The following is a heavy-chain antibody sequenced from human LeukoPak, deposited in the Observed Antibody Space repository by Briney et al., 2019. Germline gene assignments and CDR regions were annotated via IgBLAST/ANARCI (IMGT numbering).Heavy chain of an antibody. Sequence: SETLSLTCTVSGDSISSSSYYWGWIRQPPGKGLEWIGTMYYSGNTYYNPSPKSRVTISGDTSKNQFSLNLSSVTAADTAVYYCARDLGVVPAWGWFDPWGQGTPVTVSS. J-gene: IGHJ5*02. V-gene: IGHV4-39*07. CDR3: ARDLGVVPAWGWFDP. CDR1: GDSISSSSYY. D-gene: IGHD2-2*01. CDR2: MYYSGNT.